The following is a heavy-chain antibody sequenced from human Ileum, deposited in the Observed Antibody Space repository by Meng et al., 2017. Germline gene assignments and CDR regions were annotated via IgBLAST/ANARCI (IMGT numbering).Heavy chain of an antibody. CDR3: ARDSYGCDY. J-gene: IGHJ4*02. D-gene: IGHD4-17*01. Sequence: GESLKISCAASGFTFSSYSMRWVRQAPGKGLEWVSAISGSGTTYYADSVKGRFTISRDNSKNTLFLQMNSPTTEDTALYYCARDSYGCDYWGQGTLVTVSS. V-gene: IGHV3-23*01. CDR2: ISGSGTT. CDR1: GFTFSSYS.